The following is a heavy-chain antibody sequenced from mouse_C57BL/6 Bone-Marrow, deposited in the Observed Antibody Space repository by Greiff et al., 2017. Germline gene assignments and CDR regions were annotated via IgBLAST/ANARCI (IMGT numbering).Heavy chain of an antibody. V-gene: IGHV14-4*01. Sequence: EVQLQQPGAELVRPGASVKLSCTASGFNIKDDYMHWVKQRPEQGLEWIGWIDPANGDTEYASKFQGKATITADTSSNTAYRQLSSLTSEDTAVYYCTTVGITTVVEGADWGQGTLVTVSA. CDR3: TTVGITTVVEGAD. D-gene: IGHD1-1*01. CDR1: GFNIKDDY. CDR2: IDPANGDT. J-gene: IGHJ3*01.